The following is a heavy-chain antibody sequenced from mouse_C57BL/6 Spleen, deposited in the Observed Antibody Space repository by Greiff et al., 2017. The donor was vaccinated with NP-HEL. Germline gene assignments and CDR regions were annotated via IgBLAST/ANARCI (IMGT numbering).Heavy chain of an antibody. CDR3: AREGSNYGWFAY. V-gene: IGHV3-6*01. Sequence: EVKLMESGPGLVKPSQSLSLTCSVTGYSITSGYYWNWIRQFPGNKLEWMGYISYDGSNNYNPSLKNRISITRDTSKNQFFLKLNSVTTEDTATYYCAREGSNYGWFAYWGQGTLVTVSA. CDR2: ISYDGSN. D-gene: IGHD2-5*01. J-gene: IGHJ3*01. CDR1: GYSITSGYY.